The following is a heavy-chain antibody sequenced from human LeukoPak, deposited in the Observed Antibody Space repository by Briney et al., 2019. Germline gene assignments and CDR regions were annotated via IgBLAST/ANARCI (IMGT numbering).Heavy chain of an antibody. CDR3: AKGNRHPYSSSWNFDY. J-gene: IGHJ4*02. D-gene: IGHD6-13*01. Sequence: GGSLRLSCAASGFTFSTYGMHWVRQAPGKGLEWVAFIRFDGSNEYYADSVKGRFTISRDNSKNTLYLQMNSLRAEDTAVYYCAKGNRHPYSSSWNFDYWGQGTLVTVSS. V-gene: IGHV3-30*02. CDR2: IRFDGSNE. CDR1: GFTFSTYG.